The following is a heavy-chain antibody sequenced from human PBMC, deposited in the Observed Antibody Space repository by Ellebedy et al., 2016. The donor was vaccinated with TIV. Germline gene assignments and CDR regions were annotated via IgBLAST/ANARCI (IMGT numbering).Heavy chain of an antibody. V-gene: IGHV3-33*01. D-gene: IGHD1-1*01. CDR3: ASDGWNDQSLIDY. J-gene: IGHJ4*02. Sequence: GGSLRLXXAASGFTFSSYGMHWVRQAPGKGLEWVALIWHDGSHTYYADSVKGRFTISRDNSKNTLYLQMNSLRADDTSVYYCASDGWNDQSLIDYWGQGTLVTVSS. CDR1: GFTFSSYG. CDR2: IWHDGSHT.